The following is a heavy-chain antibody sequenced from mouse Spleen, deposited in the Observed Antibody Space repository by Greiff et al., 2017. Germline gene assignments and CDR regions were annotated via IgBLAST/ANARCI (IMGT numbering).Heavy chain of an antibody. CDR2: ISSGGGNT. CDR3: ARHDSWEDFDY. Sequence: EVQVVESGGGLVKLGGSLKLSCAASGFTFSSYAMSWVRQTPEKRLEWVATISSGGGNTYYPDSVKGRFTISRDNAKNTLYLQMSSLKSEDTAMYYCARHDSWEDFDYWGQGTTLTVSS. CDR1: GFTFSSYA. J-gene: IGHJ2*01. V-gene: IGHV5-9-3*01. D-gene: IGHD4-1*01.